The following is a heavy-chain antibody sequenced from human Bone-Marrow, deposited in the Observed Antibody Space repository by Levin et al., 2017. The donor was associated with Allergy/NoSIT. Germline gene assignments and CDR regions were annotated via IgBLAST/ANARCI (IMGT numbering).Heavy chain of an antibody. CDR3: ARGHVLRFVEWLSRFDP. D-gene: IGHD3-3*01. CDR2: INPSGGST. CDR1: GYTFTSYY. J-gene: IGHJ5*02. Sequence: ASVKVSCKASGYTFTSYYMHWVRQAPGQGLEWMGIINPSGGSTSYAQKFQGRVTMTRDTSTSTVYMELSSLRSEDTAVYYCARGHVLRFVEWLSRFDPWGQGTLVTVSS. V-gene: IGHV1-46*01.